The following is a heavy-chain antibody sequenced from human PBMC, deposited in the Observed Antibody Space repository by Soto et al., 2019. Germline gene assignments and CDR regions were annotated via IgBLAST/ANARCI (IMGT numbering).Heavy chain of an antibody. J-gene: IGHJ6*02. CDR2: IIPIFGTA. V-gene: IGHV1-69*13. Sequence: SGKVSGKASGGTFSSYAISWVRQAPGQGLEWMGGIIPIFGTANYAQKFQGRVTITADESTSTAYMELSSLRSEDTAVYYCARGLRFLGTTPGGMDVWGQGTTVTISS. CDR1: GGTFSSYA. D-gene: IGHD3-3*01. CDR3: ARGLRFLGTTPGGMDV.